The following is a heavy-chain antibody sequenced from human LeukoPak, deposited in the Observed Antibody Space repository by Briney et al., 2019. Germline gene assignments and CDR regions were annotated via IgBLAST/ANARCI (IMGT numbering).Heavy chain of an antibody. CDR3: ARGAGQQLGVPRWFDP. CDR1: GGSISSYY. J-gene: IGHJ5*02. D-gene: IGHD6-13*01. V-gene: IGHV4-59*01. CDR2: IYYSGST. Sequence: SETLSLTCTVSGGSISSYYWSWIRQPPGKGLEWIGYIYYSGSTNYNPSLKSRVTISVDTSKNQFSLKLSSVTAADTAVYYCARGAGQQLGVPRWFDPWGQGTLVTVSS.